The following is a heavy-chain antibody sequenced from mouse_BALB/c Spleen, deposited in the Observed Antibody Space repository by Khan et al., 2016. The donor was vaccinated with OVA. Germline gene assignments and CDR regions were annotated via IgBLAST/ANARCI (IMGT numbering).Heavy chain of an antibody. CDR2: ILPGSGSN. CDR1: GYTFSSYW. V-gene: IGHV1-9*01. CDR3: ARGKYYGSISWFGY. J-gene: IGHJ3*01. D-gene: IGHD1-1*01. Sequence: VQLQESGAELMKPGASVKISCKATGYTFSSYWIEWVKQRPGHGLEWIGEILPGSGSNNYNEKFKGKATFTADTSSNTAYMQLSSLTSEDSAVYYCARGKYYGSISWFGYWGQGTLVTVS.